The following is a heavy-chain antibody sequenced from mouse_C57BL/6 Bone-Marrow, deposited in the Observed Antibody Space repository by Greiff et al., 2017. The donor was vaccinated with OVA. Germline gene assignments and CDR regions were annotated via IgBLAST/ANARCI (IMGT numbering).Heavy chain of an antibody. V-gene: IGHV1-50*01. CDR2: IDPADSYT. J-gene: IGHJ2*01. Sequence: QVKLQQPGAELVKPGPSLKLSCKASGFTFTSYWMQWVNQRPGQGLEWIGEIDPADSYTNYNKKFKGKATLTVDTSSSTAYMQLSSLTSEDSAVYYCARKVAFDYWGQGTTLTVSS. D-gene: IGHD1-1*01. CDR3: ARKVAFDY. CDR1: GFTFTSYW.